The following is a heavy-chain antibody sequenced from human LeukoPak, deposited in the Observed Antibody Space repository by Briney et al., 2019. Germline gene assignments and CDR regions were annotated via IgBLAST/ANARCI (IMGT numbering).Heavy chain of an antibody. J-gene: IGHJ4*02. CDR2: IDPSDSET. D-gene: IGHD5-18*01. CDR3: ARQTAMGRSGNY. V-gene: IGHV5-51*01. Sequence: GESLKISCKASGYSFTSYWIGWVRQMPGKGLEWMGIIDPSDSETRYTPSFQGQVTISVDKSLTTADLQWNSLKASDTAMYYCARQTAMGRSGNYWGQGTLVTVSS. CDR1: GYSFTSYW.